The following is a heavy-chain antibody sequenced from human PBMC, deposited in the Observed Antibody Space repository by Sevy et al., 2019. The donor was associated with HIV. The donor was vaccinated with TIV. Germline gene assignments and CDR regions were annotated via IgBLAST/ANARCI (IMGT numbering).Heavy chain of an antibody. CDR1: GFTFSSYA. J-gene: IGHJ6*02. D-gene: IGHD5-18*01. CDR3: ARGGYGYGRLVYYYGMDV. V-gene: IGHV3-30*04. Sequence: GGSLRLSCAASGFTFSSYAMHWVRQAPGKGLEWVAVISYDGSNKYYADSVKGRFTISRDNSRNTLYLQMNSLRGEDTAVYYCARGGYGYGRLVYYYGMDVWGQGTTVTVSS. CDR2: ISYDGSNK.